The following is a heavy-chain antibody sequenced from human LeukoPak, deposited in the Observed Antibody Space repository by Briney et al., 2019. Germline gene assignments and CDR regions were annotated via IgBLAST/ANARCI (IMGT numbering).Heavy chain of an antibody. CDR2: IYYSGST. V-gene: IGHV4-30-4*01. Sequence: SETLSLTCTVSGGSISSGDYYWSWIRQPPGKGLEWIAYIYYSGSTYYNPSLKSRVAISVDTSKNQFSLQLSSVTAADAAVYYCASSGSYYSSPAVGYWGQGTLVTVSS. J-gene: IGHJ4*02. CDR1: GGSISSGDYY. D-gene: IGHD1-26*01. CDR3: ASSGSYYSSPAVGY.